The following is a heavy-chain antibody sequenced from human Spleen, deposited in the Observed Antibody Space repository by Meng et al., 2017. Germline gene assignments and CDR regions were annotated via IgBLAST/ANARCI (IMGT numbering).Heavy chain of an antibody. CDR2: ITTSGSNR. CDR3: ARDERVRGIQLSAFTSLDC. D-gene: IGHD5-18*01. V-gene: IGHV3-48*03. CDR1: GFTFGSYE. J-gene: IGHJ4*02. Sequence: GESLKISCAASGFTFGSYEMTWVRQAPGKGLEWVSYITTSGSNRYYADSVRGRFTISRDNAKKSVYLQMNSLRAEDTAVYSCARDERVRGIQLSAFTSLDCWGQGTLVTVSS.